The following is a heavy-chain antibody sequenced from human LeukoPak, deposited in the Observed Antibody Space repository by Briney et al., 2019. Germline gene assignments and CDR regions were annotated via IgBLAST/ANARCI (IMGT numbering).Heavy chain of an antibody. CDR1: GFTFTRDY. Sequence: ASVKVSCKTAGFTFTRDYMHWVRQAPGQGLELMGLMNLNSGGTNYEQKFQGRVTMTRDTSINTAYLEVMRLRSDDTAVYYCATRSGYSSRWGAFDIWGQGTMVTVSS. CDR3: ATRSGYSSRWGAFDI. D-gene: IGHD6-13*01. J-gene: IGHJ3*02. CDR2: MNLNSGGT. V-gene: IGHV1-2*02.